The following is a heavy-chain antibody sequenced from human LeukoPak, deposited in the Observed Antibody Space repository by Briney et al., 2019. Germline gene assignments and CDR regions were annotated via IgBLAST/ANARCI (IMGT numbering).Heavy chain of an antibody. CDR1: GYTFTGYY. D-gene: IGHD2-21*02. Sequence: ASVKVSCKASGYTFTGYYMHWVRQAPGQGLEWMGRINPNSGGTNYAQKFQGRVTMTRGTSISTAYMELSRLRPDDTAVYYCARVGTYCGGDCYLRWFDPWGQGTLVTVSS. V-gene: IGHV1-2*06. CDR3: ARVGTYCGGDCYLRWFDP. J-gene: IGHJ5*02. CDR2: INPNSGGT.